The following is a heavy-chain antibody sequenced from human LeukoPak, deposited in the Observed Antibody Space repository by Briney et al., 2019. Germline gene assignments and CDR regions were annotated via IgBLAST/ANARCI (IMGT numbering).Heavy chain of an antibody. Sequence: SETLSLTCTVSGYSISSGYYWGWIRQPPGKGLEGIGSIYHSGSTYYNPSLKSRVTISVDTSKNQFSLKLSSVTAADTAVYYCARVPEYGSVDWDQGTLVTVSS. CDR3: ARVPEYGSVD. CDR1: GYSISSGYY. CDR2: IYHSGST. D-gene: IGHD3-10*01. V-gene: IGHV4-38-2*02. J-gene: IGHJ4*02.